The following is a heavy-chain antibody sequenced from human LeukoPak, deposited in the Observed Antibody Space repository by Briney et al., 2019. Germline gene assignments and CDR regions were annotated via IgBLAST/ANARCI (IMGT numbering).Heavy chain of an antibody. CDR2: IIPIFGIA. D-gene: IGHD5/OR15-5a*01. J-gene: IGHJ5*02. CDR1: GGTFSSYA. V-gene: IGHV1-69*04. CDR3: ARGPLLSVTPPNWFDP. Sequence: VASVKVSCKASGGTFSSYAISWVRQAPGQGLEWMGRIIPIFGIANYAQKFQGRVTITADKSTSTAYMELSSLRSEDTAVYYCARGPLLSVTPPNWFDPWGQGTLVTVSS.